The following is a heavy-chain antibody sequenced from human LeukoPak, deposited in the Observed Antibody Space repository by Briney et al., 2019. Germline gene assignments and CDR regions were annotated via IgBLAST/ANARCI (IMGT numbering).Heavy chain of an antibody. D-gene: IGHD5-18*01. CDR3: ARGGYYLDAFDI. V-gene: IGHV3-66*01. CDR2: IYSGGSP. Sequence: GGSLRLSCAASGFTVTSNYMSWVRQAPGKGLGWVSVIYSGGSPYYADSVEGRFTISRDNSKNTLFLQMNSLRAEDTAVYYCARGGYYLDAFDIWGQGTMVTVSS. CDR1: GFTVTSNY. J-gene: IGHJ3*02.